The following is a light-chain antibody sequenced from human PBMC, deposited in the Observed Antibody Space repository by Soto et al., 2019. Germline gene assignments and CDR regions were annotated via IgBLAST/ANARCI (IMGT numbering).Light chain of an antibody. CDR2: GAS. CDR1: QSVSSNL. V-gene: IGKV3-20*01. J-gene: IGKJ4*01. Sequence: EIGFTQSPCTLSLSQGERATLSCRAIQSVSSNLLAWYQEKPGQAPRLLIYGASSRATGIPDRFSGSGSGTDFTLTISRLETEDFAVYYCRQYGRSLGFAFGGGTKVDI. CDR3: RQYGRSLGFA.